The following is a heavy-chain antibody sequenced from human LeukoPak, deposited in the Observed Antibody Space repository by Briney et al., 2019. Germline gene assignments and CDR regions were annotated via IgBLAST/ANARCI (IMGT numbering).Heavy chain of an antibody. Sequence: GGSLRLSCAASRFTFSSYSMNWVRQAPGKGLEWVSSISSSSSYIYYADSVKGRFTISRDNAKNSLYLQMNSLRAEDTAVYYCARGPRDGLRFLEWLLNYWGQGTLVTVSS. V-gene: IGHV3-21*01. D-gene: IGHD3-3*01. CDR2: ISSSSSYI. CDR1: RFTFSSYS. CDR3: ARGPRDGLRFLEWLLNY. J-gene: IGHJ4*02.